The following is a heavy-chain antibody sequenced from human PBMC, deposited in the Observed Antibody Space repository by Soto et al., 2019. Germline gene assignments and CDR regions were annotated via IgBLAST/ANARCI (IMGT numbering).Heavy chain of an antibody. V-gene: IGHV3-23*01. J-gene: IGHJ6*02. Sequence: PGGSLRLSWAASVFTSNSFAMSWARQAPGKGLDLPSYIGGRDGTILYADSVRGRFAISRDNSNNTLYLQANSLRAEDTAVYYCTRGPYCDPSSCFLPNYYFAMDVWGRGTTVTVSS. CDR2: IGGRDGTI. CDR1: VFTSNSFA. D-gene: IGHD2-2*01. CDR3: TRGPYCDPSSCFLPNYYFAMDV.